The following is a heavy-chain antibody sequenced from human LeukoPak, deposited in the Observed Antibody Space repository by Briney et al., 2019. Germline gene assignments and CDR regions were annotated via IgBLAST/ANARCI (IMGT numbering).Heavy chain of an antibody. CDR1: GYTFTSYG. V-gene: IGHV1-18*01. J-gene: IGHJ4*02. CDR2: ISAYNGNT. Sequence: ASVKVSCKASGYTFTSYGISWVRQAPGQGLEWMGWISAYNGNTNYAQKLQGRVTMTTDTSTSTAYMELRSLRSDDTAVYYCARAYYYDSSGPLDYWGQGTLDTVTS. CDR3: ARAYYYDSSGPLDY. D-gene: IGHD3-22*01.